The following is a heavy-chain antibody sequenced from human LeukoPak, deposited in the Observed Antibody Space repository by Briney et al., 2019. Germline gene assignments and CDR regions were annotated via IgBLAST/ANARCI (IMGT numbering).Heavy chain of an antibody. CDR3: ARGLGSSSSGY. Sequence: PSETLSLTCAVYGGSFSGYYWSWIRQPPGKGLEWIGEINHSGSTNYNPSLKSRVTIPVDTSKNQFSLKLSSVTAADTAVYYCARGLGSSSSGYWGQGTLVTVSS. V-gene: IGHV4-34*01. CDR1: GGSFSGYY. D-gene: IGHD6-6*01. J-gene: IGHJ4*02. CDR2: INHSGST.